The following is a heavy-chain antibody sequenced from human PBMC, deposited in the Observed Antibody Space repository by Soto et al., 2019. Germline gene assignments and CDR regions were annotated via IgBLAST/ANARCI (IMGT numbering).Heavy chain of an antibody. CDR2: ISYDGSNK. J-gene: IGHJ5*02. Sequence: QVQLVESGGGVVQPGRSLRLSCAASGFTFSSYGMHWVRQAPGKGLEWVAVISYDGSNKYYADSVKGRFTISRDNSKNTLYLQMNSLRAEDTAVYYCARESYCGGDCYGWFDPWGQGTLVTVSS. CDR1: GFTFSSYG. D-gene: IGHD2-21*02. V-gene: IGHV3-30*03. CDR3: ARESYCGGDCYGWFDP.